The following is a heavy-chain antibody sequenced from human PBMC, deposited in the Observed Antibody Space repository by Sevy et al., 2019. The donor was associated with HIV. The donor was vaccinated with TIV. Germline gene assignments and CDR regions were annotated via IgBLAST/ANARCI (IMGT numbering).Heavy chain of an antibody. J-gene: IGHJ6*02. V-gene: IGHV1-18*01. CDR3: ASYPISSASYYYYYYGMDV. CDR1: GYTFTSYG. Sequence: ASVKVSCKASGYTFTSYGISWVRQAPGQGLEWMGWISAYNGNTNYAQKLQGSVTMTTDTSTSTAYMELRSLRSDDTAVYYCASYPISSASYYYYYYGMDVWGQGTTVTVSS. D-gene: IGHD2-15*01. CDR2: ISAYNGNT.